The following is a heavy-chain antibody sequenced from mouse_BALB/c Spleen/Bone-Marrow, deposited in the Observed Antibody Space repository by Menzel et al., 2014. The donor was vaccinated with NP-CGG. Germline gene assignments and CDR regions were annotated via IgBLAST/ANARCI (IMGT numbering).Heavy chain of an antibody. CDR1: GFNIKDTY. D-gene: IGHD2-14*01. CDR2: IDPANGNT. CDR3: VYYRYDEGGFAF. V-gene: IGHV14-3*02. J-gene: IGHJ3*01. Sequence: EVQLQQSGAELVKPGASVKLSCTASGFNIKDTYMHWVKQRPEQGLEWIVGIDPANGNTKYDPKFQGKATITADASSNTAYLQLSSLTSEDTAVYYCVYYRYDEGGFAFWGQGTLVTVSA.